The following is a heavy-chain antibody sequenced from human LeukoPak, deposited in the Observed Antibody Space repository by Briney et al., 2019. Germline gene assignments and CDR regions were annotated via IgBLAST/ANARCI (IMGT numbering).Heavy chain of an antibody. Sequence: ASVKVSCKSSGYTFTRHYLHWVRQAPGQGLEWVGLINPTGTSSWSAQKFQGRVTLTRDMSTSTDYMELSSLRSEDTAVYYCARDILATSIAAPYYWGQGTLVTVSS. V-gene: IGHV1-46*01. D-gene: IGHD6-13*01. CDR2: INPTGTSS. CDR1: GYTFTRHY. J-gene: IGHJ4*02. CDR3: ARDILATSIAAPYY.